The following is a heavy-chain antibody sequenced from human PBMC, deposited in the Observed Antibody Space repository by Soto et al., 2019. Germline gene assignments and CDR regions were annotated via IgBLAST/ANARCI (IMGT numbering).Heavy chain of an antibody. CDR1: GFPFSNYE. Sequence: PGGSLRLSCAASGFPFSNYEMNWVRQAPGKGLEWVAYISSGGSTVHYADSVRGRFTVSRDNARNSLYLQMNTLRVEDTALYYSARDRAAGGYWGQGTLVTVSS. J-gene: IGHJ4*02. CDR3: ARDRAAGGY. V-gene: IGHV3-48*03. CDR2: ISSGGSTV. D-gene: IGHD6-13*01.